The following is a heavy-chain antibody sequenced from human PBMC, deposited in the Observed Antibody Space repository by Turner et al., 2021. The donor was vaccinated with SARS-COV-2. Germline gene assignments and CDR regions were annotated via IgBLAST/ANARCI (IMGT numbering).Heavy chain of an antibody. Sequence: EVQLVESGGGLVKPGGSLRRSCSASGFTFSSYSMNWVRQAPGKGLEWVSSISSSSSYIYYADSMKGRFTISRDNAKNSLYLQMNSLRAEDTAVYYCARGTYYYDSSTYSGTNWFDPWGQGTLVTVSS. V-gene: IGHV3-21*01. D-gene: IGHD3-22*01. CDR1: GFTFSSYS. CDR3: ARGTYYYDSSTYSGTNWFDP. J-gene: IGHJ5*02. CDR2: ISSSSSYI.